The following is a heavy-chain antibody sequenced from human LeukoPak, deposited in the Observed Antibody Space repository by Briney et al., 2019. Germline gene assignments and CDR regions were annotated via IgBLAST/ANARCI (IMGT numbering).Heavy chain of an antibody. D-gene: IGHD2-21*01. CDR3: ARRVVVPPTSLDAFDI. Sequence: PGGSLRLSCAASGFTFSSYAMSWVRQAPGKGLEWIGYVYYTGSTNYDPSLNTRVAISLDTSNNQFSLNLNSVTAADTAVYYCARRVVVPPTSLDAFDIWSQGTLVTVSS. V-gene: IGHV4-59*08. CDR1: GFTFSSYA. CDR2: VYYTGST. J-gene: IGHJ3*02.